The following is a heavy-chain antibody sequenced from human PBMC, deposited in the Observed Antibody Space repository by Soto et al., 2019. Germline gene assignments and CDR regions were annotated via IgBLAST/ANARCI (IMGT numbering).Heavy chain of an antibody. CDR3: ARQMGKTTIAENWFDP. CDR2: IYHSGST. V-gene: IGHV4-39*01. CDR1: GGSMISSRLY. J-gene: IGHJ5*02. Sequence: SETLSLTCTVSGGSMISSRLYWGWIRQPPGKGLEWIGSIYHSGSTYYSPSLKNRVTISVDTSKKQFSLKLGSVTAADTAVYYCARQMGKTTIAENWFDPWGQGTLVTVSS. D-gene: IGHD1-1*01.